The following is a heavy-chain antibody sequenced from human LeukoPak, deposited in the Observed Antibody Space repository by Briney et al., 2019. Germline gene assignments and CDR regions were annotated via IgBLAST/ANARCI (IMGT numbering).Heavy chain of an antibody. CDR3: AKEGEMRAFDM. J-gene: IGHJ3*02. Sequence: PGGSLRLSCAVSGFTFDDYAMHWVRQAPGKGLEGVSGISWNSGSIGYADSVKGRFTISRDNAKNSLYLQMNSLRAEDTALYYCAKEGEMRAFDMWGEGTMVTVS. V-gene: IGHV3-9*01. CDR1: GFTFDDYA. D-gene: IGHD1-26*01. CDR2: ISWNSGSI.